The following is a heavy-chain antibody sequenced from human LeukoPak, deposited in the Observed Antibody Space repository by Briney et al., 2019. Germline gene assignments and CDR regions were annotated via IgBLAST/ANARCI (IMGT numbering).Heavy chain of an antibody. CDR2: ISNSRSNI. Sequence: GGSLRLSCAASGFTFSSYSMNWVRQAPGKGLEWVSSISNSRSNIYYADSVKGGFTISRDNAKNSLYLQMNSLRAEDTAVYYCARDRNDFWSGYPYYYYYGMDVWGQGTTVTVSS. CDR3: ARDRNDFWSGYPYYYYYGMDV. D-gene: IGHD3-3*01. CDR1: GFTFSSYS. V-gene: IGHV3-21*01. J-gene: IGHJ6*02.